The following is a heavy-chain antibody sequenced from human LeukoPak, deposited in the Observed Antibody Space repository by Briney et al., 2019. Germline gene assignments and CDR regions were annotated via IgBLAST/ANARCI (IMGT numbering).Heavy chain of an antibody. D-gene: IGHD4-23*01. Sequence: SETLSLTCAVSGYSISSGYYWGWIRQPPGKGLDWIASMYHSGSAYYNPSLKSRVTISVDTSKNQFSLRLSSVTAADTAVYYCAKQGPTVVTHFDSWGQGTLVTVSS. V-gene: IGHV4-38-2*01. J-gene: IGHJ4*02. CDR1: GYSISSGYY. CDR2: MYHSGSA. CDR3: AKQGPTVVTHFDS.